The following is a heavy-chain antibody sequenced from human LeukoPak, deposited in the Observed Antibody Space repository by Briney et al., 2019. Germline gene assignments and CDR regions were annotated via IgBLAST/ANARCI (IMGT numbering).Heavy chain of an antibody. V-gene: IGHV3-66*01. D-gene: IGHD2-8*02. CDR1: GFTVSTSY. CDR2: VYSGGST. CDR3: AREFLEAGTGYYYYYYMDV. Sequence: GGSLRLSCAASGFTVSTSYMSWVRQAPGKGLEWVAVVYSGGSTYYADSVKGRFTISRDNSKNTLYLQMNSLRAEDTAVYYCAREFLEAGTGYYYYYYMDVWGKGTTVTISS. J-gene: IGHJ6*03.